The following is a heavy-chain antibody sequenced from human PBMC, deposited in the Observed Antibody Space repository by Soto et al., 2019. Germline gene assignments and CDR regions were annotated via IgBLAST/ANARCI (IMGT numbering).Heavy chain of an antibody. J-gene: IGHJ4*02. CDR2: MNPNSGNT. D-gene: IGHD2-8*02. Sequence: GASVKVSCKASGYTFTSYDINWVRQATGQGLEWMGWMNPNSGNTGYAQNFQGRVTMTRDTSIRTAYLELSCLRSEDTAVYYCARKIPGTGGFDYWGQGILVTVSS. V-gene: IGHV1-8*01. CDR1: GYTFTSYD. CDR3: ARKIPGTGGFDY.